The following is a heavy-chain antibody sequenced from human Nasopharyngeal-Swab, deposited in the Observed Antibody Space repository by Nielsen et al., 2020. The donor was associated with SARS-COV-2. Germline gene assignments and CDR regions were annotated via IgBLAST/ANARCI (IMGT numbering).Heavy chain of an antibody. D-gene: IGHD2-2*01. CDR2: ISGSGGST. J-gene: IGHJ4*02. CDR3: AKGGYCGSTSCKDFFDY. V-gene: IGHV3-23*01. Sequence: WIRQPPGKGLEWVSGISGSGGSTSYADSVKGRFTISRDNSKNTLYVQMNSLRAEDTAVYYCAKGGYCGSTSCKDFFDYWGQGTLVTVSS.